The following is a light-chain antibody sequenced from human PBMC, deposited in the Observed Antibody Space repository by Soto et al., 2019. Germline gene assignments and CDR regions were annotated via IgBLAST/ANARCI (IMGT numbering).Light chain of an antibody. J-gene: IGLJ1*01. CDR2: KDS. CDR1: ALPKQY. V-gene: IGLV3-25*02. CDR3: QSADSSGGFRGV. Sequence: SYELTRPPSVSVSPGQTARITCSGDALPKQYAYWYQQKPGQAPVLVIYKDSGRPSGIPERFSGSSSGTTVTLTISGVQAEDEADYYCQSADSSGGFRGVFGAGTKVTVL.